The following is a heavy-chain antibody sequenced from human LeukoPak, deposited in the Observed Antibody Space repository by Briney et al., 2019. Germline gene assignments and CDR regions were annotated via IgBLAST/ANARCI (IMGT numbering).Heavy chain of an antibody. V-gene: IGHV3-21*01. D-gene: IGHD2-8*02. CDR1: GFTFSSYS. Sequence: PGGSLRLSCAASGFTFSSYSMNWVRQAPGKGLEWVSSISSSSSYIYYADSVKGRFTISRDNAKNSLYLQMNSLRAEDTAVYYCARDEDTGGAFDIWGQGTMVTVSS. CDR3: ARDEDTGGAFDI. J-gene: IGHJ3*02. CDR2: ISSSSSYI.